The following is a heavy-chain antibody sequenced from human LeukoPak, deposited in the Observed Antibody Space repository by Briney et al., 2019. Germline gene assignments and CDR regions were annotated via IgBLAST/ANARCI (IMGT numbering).Heavy chain of an antibody. J-gene: IGHJ5*02. CDR1: GYTFTSYY. Sequence: ASVKVSCKASGYTFTSYYMHWVRQAPGQGLEWMGIINPSGGSTSYARKFQGRVTMTRDTSTSTVYMELSSLRSEDTAAYYCARDRGNTYYYDSSGYYSGWFDPWGQGTLVTVSS. CDR2: INPSGGST. V-gene: IGHV1-46*01. CDR3: ARDRGNTYYYDSSGYYSGWFDP. D-gene: IGHD3-22*01.